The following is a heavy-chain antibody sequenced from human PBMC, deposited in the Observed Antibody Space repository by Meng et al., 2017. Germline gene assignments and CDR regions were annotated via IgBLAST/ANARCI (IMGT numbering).Heavy chain of an antibody. CDR1: GFTFDDYA. Sequence: SLKISCAASGFTFDDYAMHWVRQAPGKGLEWVSGISWNSGSIGYADSVKGRFTISRDNAKNSLYLQMNSLRAEDTAFYYCAKEYQAYYDFWSGYGLWGQGTLVTVSS. CDR3: AKEYQAYYDFWSGYGL. D-gene: IGHD3-3*01. J-gene: IGHJ4*02. V-gene: IGHV3-9*01. CDR2: ISWNSGSI.